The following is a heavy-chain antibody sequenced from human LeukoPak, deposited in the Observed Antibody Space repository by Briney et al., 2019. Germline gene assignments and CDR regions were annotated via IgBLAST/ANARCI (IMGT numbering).Heavy chain of an antibody. CDR3: ARTAYSDYSLGF. CDR1: GFTFSNYW. J-gene: IGHJ4*02. D-gene: IGHD5-12*01. V-gene: IGHV3-74*01. CDR2: ISSDGSST. Sequence: GGSLRLSCAASGFTFSNYWMHWVRQAPGKGLVWVSRISSDGSSTSYADSVKGRFTISRDNAKNTLYLQMNSLRTEDTAVYYCARTAYSDYSLGFWGQGTLVTVSS.